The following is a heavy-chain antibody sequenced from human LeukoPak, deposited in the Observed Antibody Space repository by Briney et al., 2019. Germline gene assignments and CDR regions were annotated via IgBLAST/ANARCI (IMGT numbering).Heavy chain of an antibody. CDR3: ARSSRYYDSSGLQAYYFDY. D-gene: IGHD3-22*01. CDR2: IIPIFGTA. V-gene: IGHV1-69*13. CDR1: GGTFSSYA. Sequence: ASVKVSCKASGGTFSSYAISWVRQAPGQGLEWMGGIIPIFGTANYAQKFQGRVTITADESTSTAYMELSSLRSEDTAVYYWARSSRYYDSSGLQAYYFDYWGQGTLVTVSS. J-gene: IGHJ4*02.